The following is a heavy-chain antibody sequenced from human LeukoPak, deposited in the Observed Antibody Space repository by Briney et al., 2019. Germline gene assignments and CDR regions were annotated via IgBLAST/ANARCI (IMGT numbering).Heavy chain of an antibody. V-gene: IGHV3-30*18. J-gene: IGHJ4*02. CDR3: ANRPSDYGDYVTYFDY. Sequence: GGSLRLSCAASGFSFISYGMHWVRQAPGKGLEWVGVISDDGRRKDYADSVKGRFTISRDNSKDTLYLQMNSLRAEDTAVYYCANRPSDYGDYVTYFDYWGQGTLVTVSS. D-gene: IGHD4-17*01. CDR2: ISDDGRRK. CDR1: GFSFISYG.